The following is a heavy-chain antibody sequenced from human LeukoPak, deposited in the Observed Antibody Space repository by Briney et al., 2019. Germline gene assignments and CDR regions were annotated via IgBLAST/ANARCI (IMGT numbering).Heavy chain of an antibody. J-gene: IGHJ4*02. CDR2: INPNSGGT. Sequence: ASVKVSCKASGYTFTGYYMHWVRQAPGQGLEWMGRINPNSGGTNYAQKFQGRVTMTRDTSISTAYMELSRLGSDDTAVYYCASLSTPTIFGVVNFDYWGQGTLVTVSS. CDR3: ASLSTPTIFGVVNFDY. CDR1: GYTFTGYY. V-gene: IGHV1-2*06. D-gene: IGHD3-3*01.